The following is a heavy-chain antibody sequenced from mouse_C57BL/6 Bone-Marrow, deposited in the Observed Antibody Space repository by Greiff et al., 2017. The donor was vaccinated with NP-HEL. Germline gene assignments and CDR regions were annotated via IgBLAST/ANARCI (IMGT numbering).Heavy chain of an antibody. CDR2: INLSTGGT. J-gene: IGHJ2*01. V-gene: IGHV1-42*01. D-gene: IGHD2-12*01. CDR1: GYSFTGYY. CDR3: AALRRRGYYFDY. Sequence: EVQLQQSGPELVKPGASVKISCKASGYSFTGYYMNWVKQSPEKSLEWIGEINLSTGGTTYNQKFKAKATLTVDKSSSTAYMQLKSLTSEDSAVYYCAALRRRGYYFDYWGQGTTLTVSS.